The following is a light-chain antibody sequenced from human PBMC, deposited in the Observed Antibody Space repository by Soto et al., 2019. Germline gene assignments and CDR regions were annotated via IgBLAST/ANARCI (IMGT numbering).Light chain of an antibody. CDR1: SSNIGTHY. J-gene: IGLJ2*01. CDR3: AVWDDGLNGPGML. V-gene: IGLV1-47*02. CDR2: ANH. Sequence: QSVVIQPPSLSGTPGQRITISCSGSSSNIGTHYVYWYQQDSGSAPKVVIHANHQRPSGVPDRFSGSKSGTSATLAISGLQSEDEAEYYCAVWDDGLNGPGMLFGGGTKLTVL.